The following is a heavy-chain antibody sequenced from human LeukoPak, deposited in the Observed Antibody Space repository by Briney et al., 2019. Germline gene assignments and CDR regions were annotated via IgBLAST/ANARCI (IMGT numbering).Heavy chain of an antibody. D-gene: IGHD6-13*01. CDR1: GGSFSGYY. CDR3: ARGLRGIAAAGTRVNWFDP. CDR2: INHSGST. Sequence: SETLSLTCAVYGGSFSGYYWSWIRQPPGKGLEWIGEINHSGSTNYNPSLKSRATISVDTSKNQFSLKLSSVTAADTAVYYCARGLRGIAAAGTRVNWFDPWGQGTLVTVSS. V-gene: IGHV4-34*01. J-gene: IGHJ5*02.